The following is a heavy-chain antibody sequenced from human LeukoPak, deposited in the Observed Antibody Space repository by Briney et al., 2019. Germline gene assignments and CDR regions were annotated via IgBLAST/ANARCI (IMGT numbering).Heavy chain of an antibody. CDR1: GFTFSSYS. J-gene: IGHJ4*02. V-gene: IGHV3-21*01. CDR3: ASSPYYYSN. Sequence: GGSLRLSCAASGFTFSSYSMNWVRQAPGKGLEWVSSISSRSYIYYADSVKGRFTISRDNAKNSLYLQMNSLRAEDTAVYYCASSPYYYSNWGQGTLVTVSS. CDR2: ISSRSYI. D-gene: IGHD3-10*01.